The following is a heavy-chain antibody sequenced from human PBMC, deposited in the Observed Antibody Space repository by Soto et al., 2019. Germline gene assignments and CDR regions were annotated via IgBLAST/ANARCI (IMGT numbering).Heavy chain of an antibody. V-gene: IGHV1-69*09. CDR3: ATPACAATWCSPAHNLDH. CDR2: INPLSGIP. CDR1: GGTFARHV. J-gene: IGHJ4*02. Sequence: QVQLVQSGAEVKKPESSVKVSCKTSGGTFARHVISWVRQAPGQGPEWMGKINPLSGIPNYAQKFQDRVTFPADTDWSTAYMELSSLRSDDTAVYYCATPACAATWCSPAHNLDHWGQGTLVTVSS. D-gene: IGHD2-2*01.